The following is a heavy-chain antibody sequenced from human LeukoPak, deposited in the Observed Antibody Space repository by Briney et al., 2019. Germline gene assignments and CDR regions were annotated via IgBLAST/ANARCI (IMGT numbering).Heavy chain of an antibody. Sequence: PSETLSLTCDVFGGSFTDYFWTWIRQSPGKGLEWIGEINDYTGNTNYNPSLNSRVSISLEKSKNQFSLEPRSVTAADTAVYYCARGRIAKIVVVHSFHYGMDVWGQGTTVTVSS. CDR3: ARGRIAKIVVVHSFHYGMDV. D-gene: IGHD3-22*01. J-gene: IGHJ6*02. V-gene: IGHV4-34*01. CDR1: GGSFTDYF. CDR2: INDYTGNT.